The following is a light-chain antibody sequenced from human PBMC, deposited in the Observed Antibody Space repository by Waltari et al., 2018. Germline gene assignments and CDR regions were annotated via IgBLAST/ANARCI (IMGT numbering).Light chain of an antibody. CDR1: QSVLFNSNNKNY. J-gene: IGKJ1*01. Sequence: DIVMTQSPDSLAVSLGERVTINCKSSQSVLFNSNNKNYLAWYQQKPGQPPKLLIYWASTRESGVPDRFSGSGSGTDFVLTISSLQAEDVAVYYCQQFYHSPVTFDQGTKVEIK. V-gene: IGKV4-1*01. CDR3: QQFYHSPVT. CDR2: WAS.